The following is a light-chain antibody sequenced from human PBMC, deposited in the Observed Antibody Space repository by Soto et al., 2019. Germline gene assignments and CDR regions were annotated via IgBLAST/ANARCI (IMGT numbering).Light chain of an antibody. CDR3: ISYIPSTTTHWV. CDR2: EVF. Sequence: QSVLTQPASVSGSPGQSITISCTGTNTDVGGYDRVSWYQHHPGKAPKMLIFEVFNRPSGISDRSSGSKSGDTASLTISGPQAEDEADYYCISYIPSTTTHWVFGGGTKVTVL. J-gene: IGLJ3*02. CDR1: NTDVGGYDR. V-gene: IGLV2-14*01.